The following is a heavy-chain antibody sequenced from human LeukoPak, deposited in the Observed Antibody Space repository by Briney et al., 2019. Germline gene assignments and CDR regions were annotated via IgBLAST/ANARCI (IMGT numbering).Heavy chain of an antibody. CDR3: AREWELSRAFDI. D-gene: IGHD1-26*01. J-gene: IGHJ3*02. CDR1: GGSISSYY. Sequence: SETLSLTCTVSGGSISSYYWSWIRQPPGKGLEWIGYIYYSGSTNYNPSPKSRVTISVDTSKNQFSLKLSSVTAADTAVYYCAREWELSRAFDIWGQGTMVTVSS. V-gene: IGHV4-59*01. CDR2: IYYSGST.